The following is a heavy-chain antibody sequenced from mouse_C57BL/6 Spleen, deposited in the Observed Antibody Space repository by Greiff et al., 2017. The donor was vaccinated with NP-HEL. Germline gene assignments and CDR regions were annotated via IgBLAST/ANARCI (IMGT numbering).Heavy chain of an antibody. V-gene: IGHV1-81*01. CDR1: GYTFTSYG. Sequence: QVQLKQSGAELARPGASVKLSCKASGYTFTSYGISWVKQRTGQGLEWIGEIYPRSGNTYYNEKFKGKATLTADQSSSTAYMELRSLTSEDSAVYFCARFGDEEWFAYWGQGTLVTVSA. J-gene: IGHJ3*01. CDR2: IYPRSGNT. D-gene: IGHD3-3*01. CDR3: ARFGDEEWFAY.